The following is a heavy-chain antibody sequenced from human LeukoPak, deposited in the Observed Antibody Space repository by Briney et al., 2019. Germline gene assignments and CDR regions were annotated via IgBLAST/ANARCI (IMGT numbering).Heavy chain of an antibody. CDR1: GDTFTAHC. CDR2: INPNSGGT. V-gene: IGHV1-2*02. Sequence: GASVKVSCKASGDTFTAHCIHWVRQAPGQGLEWMGWINPNSGGTNYAHKFHGRVTMSRDTSISTAYMELNRLRSDDTAVYYCARGFTIFGVVFIVDRIYYFDYWGQGTLVTVSS. D-gene: IGHD3-3*01. J-gene: IGHJ4*02. CDR3: ARGFTIFGVVFIVDRIYYFDY.